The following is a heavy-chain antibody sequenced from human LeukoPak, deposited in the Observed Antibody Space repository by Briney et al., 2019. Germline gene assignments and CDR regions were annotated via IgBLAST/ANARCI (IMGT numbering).Heavy chain of an antibody. Sequence: GGSLRLSCAASGFTFSDYYISWIRQAPGKGLEWVSYIRSSGSAIYYADSVKGRFTISRDNAKNSLFLQMNSLRAEDTAVYYCARDLAVAGYGMDVWGQGTTVTVSS. D-gene: IGHD6-19*01. V-gene: IGHV3-11*01. J-gene: IGHJ6*02. CDR3: ARDLAVAGYGMDV. CDR1: GFTFSDYY. CDR2: IRSSGSAI.